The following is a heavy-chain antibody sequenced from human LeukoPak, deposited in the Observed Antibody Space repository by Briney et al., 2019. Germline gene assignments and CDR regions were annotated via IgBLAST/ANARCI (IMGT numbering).Heavy chain of an antibody. D-gene: IGHD5-18*01. CDR3: AKDRGRYSYGPIDY. J-gene: IGHJ4*02. V-gene: IGHV3-21*04. CDR1: GFTFSSYS. CDR2: ISSSSSYI. Sequence: GGSLRLSCAASGFTFSSYSMNWVRQAPGKGLEWVSSISSSSSYIYYADSVKGRFTISRDNAKNSLYLQMNSLRAEDTAVYYCAKDRGRYSYGPIDYWGQGTLVTVSS.